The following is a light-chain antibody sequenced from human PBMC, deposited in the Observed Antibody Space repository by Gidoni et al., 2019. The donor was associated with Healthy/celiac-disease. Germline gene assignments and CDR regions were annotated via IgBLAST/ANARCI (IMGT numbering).Light chain of an antibody. CDR2: DVR. Sequence: QSALTQPASVSGSPGQSITISCPGTSSDVGGYNYVSCYQPHPGKAPKLMIYDVRNRPSGVSNRFSGSKSGNTDSLTISGLQAEDEADYDCSSYTSSSTYVFGTGTKVTVL. CDR3: SSYTSSSTYV. V-gene: IGLV2-14*01. CDR1: SSDVGGYNY. J-gene: IGLJ1*01.